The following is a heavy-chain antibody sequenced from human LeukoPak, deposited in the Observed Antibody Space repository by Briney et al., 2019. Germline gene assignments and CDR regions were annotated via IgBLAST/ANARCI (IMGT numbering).Heavy chain of an antibody. CDR1: GGSISSYY. CDR2: IYYSGSI. D-gene: IGHD2-21*01. Sequence: PSETLSLTCTVSGGSISSYYWSWIRQPPGKGLEWIGSIYYSGSIYFNPSLKSRVTISIDTPKNQFSLKLSSVTAADTAVYYCARDGTVHGGESYWGQGTLVTVSS. J-gene: IGHJ4*02. CDR3: ARDGTVHGGESY. V-gene: IGHV4-30-4*01.